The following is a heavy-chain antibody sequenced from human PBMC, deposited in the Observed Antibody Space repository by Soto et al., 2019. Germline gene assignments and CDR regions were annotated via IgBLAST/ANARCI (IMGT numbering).Heavy chain of an antibody. CDR3: ARFYSGSYYYFDY. CDR1: GFTFSSYG. J-gene: IGHJ4*02. D-gene: IGHD1-26*01. CDR2: IWYDGTNK. V-gene: IGHV3-33*01. Sequence: GGSLRLSCAASGFTFSSYGMHWVRQAPGKGLEWVTVIWYDGTNKYYADSVKGRFTISRDNSKNTLFLQMNSLRAEDTAVYYCARFYSGSYYYFDYWGQGTLVTVSS.